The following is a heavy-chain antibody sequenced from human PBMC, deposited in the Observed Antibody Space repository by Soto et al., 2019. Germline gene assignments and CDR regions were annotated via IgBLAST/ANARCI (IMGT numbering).Heavy chain of an antibody. D-gene: IGHD5-12*01. CDR3: ARDLPLYSGYDFFFHYYYYGMDV. CDR1: GFTFSSYW. V-gene: IGHV3-74*01. Sequence: GGSLRLSCAASGFTFSSYWMHWVRQAPGKGLVWVSRINSDGSSTSYADSVKGRFTISRDNAKNTLYLQMNSLRAEDTAVYYCARDLPLYSGYDFFFHYYYYGMDVWGQGTTVTVSS. J-gene: IGHJ6*02. CDR2: INSDGSST.